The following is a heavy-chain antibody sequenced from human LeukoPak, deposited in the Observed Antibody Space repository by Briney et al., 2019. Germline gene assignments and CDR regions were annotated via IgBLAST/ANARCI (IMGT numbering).Heavy chain of an antibody. CDR2: IIGSGSSK. J-gene: IGHJ4*02. CDR3: AKDRAQQLVLDF. CDR1: GFTFSSYA. V-gene: IGHV3-23*01. D-gene: IGHD6-13*01. Sequence: GGSLRLSRAASGFTFSSYAMSWVRQAPGKGLEWVSAIIGSGSSKYYADSVKGRFTISRDNSKNTLFLQMNSLRAEDTAVYYCAKDRAQQLVLDFWGQGTLDTVSS.